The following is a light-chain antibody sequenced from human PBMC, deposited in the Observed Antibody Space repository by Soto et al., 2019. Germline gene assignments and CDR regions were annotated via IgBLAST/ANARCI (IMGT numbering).Light chain of an antibody. CDR2: DVS. CDR3: SSYTSSATVV. CDR1: SSDVGGYDY. V-gene: IGLV2-14*04. Sequence: CTGTSSDVGGYDYVSWYQQHPGKAPKVMIYDVSNRPSGVSNRFSGSKSGNTASLTISGLQAEDEADYHCSSYTSSATVVFGGGTKLTVL. J-gene: IGLJ2*01.